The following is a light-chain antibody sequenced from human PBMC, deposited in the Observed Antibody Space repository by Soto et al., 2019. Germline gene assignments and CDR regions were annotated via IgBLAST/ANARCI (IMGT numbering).Light chain of an antibody. Sequence: QSVLTQPPSASGSPGQSVTISCTGTSSDIGGYNFVSWYQQHPGKAPKLMIYEVSKRPSGVPDRFSGSKSGITASLTVSGFQAEDEADYYCSSYAGSNNPGVFGTGTKVTVL. V-gene: IGLV2-8*01. CDR2: EVS. J-gene: IGLJ1*01. CDR1: SSDIGGYNF. CDR3: SSYAGSNNPGV.